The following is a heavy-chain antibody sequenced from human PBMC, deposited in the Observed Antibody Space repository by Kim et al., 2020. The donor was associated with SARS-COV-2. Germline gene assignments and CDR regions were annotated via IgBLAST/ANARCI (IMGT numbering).Heavy chain of an antibody. J-gene: IGHJ3*02. D-gene: IGHD6-19*01. V-gene: IGHV4-59*01. CDR1: GGSISSYY. CDR2: IYYTGST. CDR3: ASHSSAWYPAVSNAFDI. Sequence: SETLSLTCTVSGGSISSYYWSSIRQPPGKGLEWIGYIYYTGSTNYNPSLKSRVTISVDTSKNQFSLKLRSVTAADTAVYYCASHSSAWYPAVSNAFDIWGQGTMVTVSS.